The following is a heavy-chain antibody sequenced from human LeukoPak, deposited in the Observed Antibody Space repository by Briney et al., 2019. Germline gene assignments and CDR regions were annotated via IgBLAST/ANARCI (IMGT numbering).Heavy chain of an antibody. J-gene: IGHJ6*02. CDR1: GFPFSSYA. V-gene: IGHV3-64D*09. D-gene: IGHD2-15*01. CDR3: VRGYSFGPYGMDV. Sequence: GGSLRLSCSASGFPFSSYAMHWVRQAPGKGLEYVSAISDSGGSTYYADSVKGGFTISRDNSKNTLYLQMSSLRAEDTAVYFCVRGYSFGPYGMDVWGQGTMVTVSS. CDR2: ISDSGGST.